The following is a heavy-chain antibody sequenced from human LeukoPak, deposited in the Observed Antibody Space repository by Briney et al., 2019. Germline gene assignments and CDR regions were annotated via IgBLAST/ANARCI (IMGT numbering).Heavy chain of an antibody. D-gene: IGHD1-26*01. CDR2: IWADGSNE. J-gene: IGHJ4*02. Sequence: GSLRLSCAASGFSFSSYGMHWVRQAPGKGLEWVAIIWADGSNEYYADSVKGRFTISKDNSKNTLYLQMNSLRAEDTAVYYCATDRGSSPFDYWGQGTLVAVSS. CDR3: ATDRGSSPFDY. CDR1: GFSFSSYG. V-gene: IGHV3-33*01.